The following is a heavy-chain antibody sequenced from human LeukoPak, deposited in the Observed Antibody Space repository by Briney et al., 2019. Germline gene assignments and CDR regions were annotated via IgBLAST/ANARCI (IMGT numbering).Heavy chain of an antibody. CDR1: GFTFSSYG. J-gene: IGHJ4*02. D-gene: IGHD7-27*01. Sequence: PGGSLRLSCAASGFTFSSYGMHWVRQAPGKGLEWVSSISSSSSYIYYADSVKGRFTISRDNAKNSLYLQMNSLRAEDTAVYYCARDRLTGRYFDYWGQGTLVTVSS. CDR3: ARDRLTGRYFDY. CDR2: ISSSSSYI. V-gene: IGHV3-21*01.